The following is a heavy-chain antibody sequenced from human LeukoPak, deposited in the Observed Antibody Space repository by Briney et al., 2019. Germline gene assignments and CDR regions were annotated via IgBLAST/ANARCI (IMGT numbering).Heavy chain of an antibody. V-gene: IGHV3-11*06. J-gene: IGHJ4*02. CDR1: GFIFSDYY. CDR2: ISTSSSYI. D-gene: IGHD6-19*01. Sequence: GGSLRLSCAASGFIFSDYYMSWIRQAPGKGLEWVSSISTSSSYIYYADSVKGRFTISRDNAKNSLYLQMNSLRAEDTAVYYCARARQWLVDYWGQGTLVTVSS. CDR3: ARARQWLVDY.